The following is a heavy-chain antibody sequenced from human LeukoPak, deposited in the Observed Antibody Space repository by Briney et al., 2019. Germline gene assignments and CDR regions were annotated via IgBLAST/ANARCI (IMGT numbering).Heavy chain of an antibody. D-gene: IGHD1-26*01. J-gene: IGHJ6*02. CDR2: INPNSGGT. Sequence: ASVKVSCKASGYTFTGYYMHWVRQAPGQGLERMGWINPNSGGTNYAQKFQGRVTMTRDTSISTAYMELSRLRSDDTAVYYCAFIGGGVGDYYYGMDVWGQGTTVTVSS. V-gene: IGHV1-2*02. CDR3: AFIGGGVGDYYYGMDV. CDR1: GYTFTGYY.